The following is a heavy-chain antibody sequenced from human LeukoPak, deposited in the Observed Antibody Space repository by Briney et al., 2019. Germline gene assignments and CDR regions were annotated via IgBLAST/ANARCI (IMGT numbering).Heavy chain of an antibody. CDR1: GGSISSGSYY. V-gene: IGHV4-61*02. D-gene: IGHD3/OR15-3a*01. CDR3: ARQTGSGLFILP. Sequence: PSETLSLTCTVSGGSISSGSYYWSWIRQPAGKGLEWIGRIYNSGNTNYNPSLKSRVTISVDTSKNQFSLKLNSVTAADTAVYYCARQTGSGLFILPGGQGTLVTVSS. J-gene: IGHJ4*02. CDR2: IYNSGNT.